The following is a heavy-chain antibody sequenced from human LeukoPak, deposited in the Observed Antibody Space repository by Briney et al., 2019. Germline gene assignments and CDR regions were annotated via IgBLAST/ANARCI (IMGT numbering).Heavy chain of an antibody. CDR2: INHSGST. Sequence: SETLSLTCAVYGGSFSSYYWSWIRQPPGKGLEWIGEINHSGSTNYNPSLKSRVTISVDTSKNQFSLKLSSVTAADTAVYYCARRKLQNYYYMDVWGKGTTVTVSS. CDR1: GGSFSSYY. J-gene: IGHJ6*03. D-gene: IGHD6-6*01. CDR3: ARRKLQNYYYMDV. V-gene: IGHV4-34*01.